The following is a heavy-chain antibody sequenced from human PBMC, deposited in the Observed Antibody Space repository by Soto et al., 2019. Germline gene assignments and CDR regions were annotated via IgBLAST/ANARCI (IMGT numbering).Heavy chain of an antibody. V-gene: IGHV4-59*08. CDR1: GGSISNYY. CDR2: IYYSRSTT. J-gene: IGHJ5*02. CDR3: ARHFSSGWYQTA. Sequence: SETLSLTCTVSGGSISNYYWSWILQPPWKGLEWVGYIYYSRSTTSYNPSLESRVTISVDTSKNQFSLKLSSVTAADTAVYYCARHFSSGWYQTAWGQGTLVTVSS. D-gene: IGHD6-19*01.